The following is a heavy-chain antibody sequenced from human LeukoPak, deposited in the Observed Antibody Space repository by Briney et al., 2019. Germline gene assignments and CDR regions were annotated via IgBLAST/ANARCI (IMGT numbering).Heavy chain of an antibody. CDR2: ISGFASYT. V-gene: IGHV3-21*01. J-gene: IGHJ4*02. D-gene: IGHD3-16*01. CDR3: GRAFPPLRTSSAGDL. Sequence: GGSLRLSCLASGFTFSDYVMNWVRHALGKGVGWVSSISGFASYTYYGDSVKGGFSISRDKAKNSLYLQMNSRGAEDTATYYCGRAFPPLRTSSAGDLWGQGILVTVSS. CDR1: GFTFSDYV.